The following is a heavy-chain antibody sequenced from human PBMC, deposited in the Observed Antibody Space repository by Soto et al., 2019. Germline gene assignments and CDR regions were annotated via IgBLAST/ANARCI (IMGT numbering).Heavy chain of an antibody. Sequence: RLSCAASGFTVSSNYMNWVRQAPGKGLEWVSVIYSDDRTYYADSVKGRFTISRDNSKNTVYLQLNSLRAEDTAVYYCTRERFLEWLVGVRFWAFDNWGQGTMVNVSS. D-gene: IGHD3-3*01. CDR3: TRERFLEWLVGVRFWAFDN. J-gene: IGHJ3*02. CDR1: GFTVSSNY. CDR2: IYSDDRT. V-gene: IGHV3-53*01.